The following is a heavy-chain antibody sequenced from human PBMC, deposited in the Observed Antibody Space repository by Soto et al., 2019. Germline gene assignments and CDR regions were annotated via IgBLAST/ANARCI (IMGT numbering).Heavy chain of an antibody. D-gene: IGHD3-10*01. J-gene: IGHJ4*02. CDR3: ASSFRISSGAQFDY. CDR2: IYHSGST. Sequence: PSETLSLTCAVSGGSISSSNWWSWVRQPPGKGLEWIGEIYHSGSTNYNPSLKSRVTISVDKSKNQFSLKLSSVTAADTAVYYCASSFRISSGAQFDYWGQGTLVTVSS. V-gene: IGHV4-4*02. CDR1: GGSISSSNW.